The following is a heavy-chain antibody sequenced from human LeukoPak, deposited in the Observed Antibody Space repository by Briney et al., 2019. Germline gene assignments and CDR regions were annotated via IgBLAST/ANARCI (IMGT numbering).Heavy chain of an antibody. J-gene: IGHJ4*02. D-gene: IGHD3-10*01. CDR2: ISYDGSNK. CDR1: GFTFDNFY. Sequence: GGSLRLSCAASGFTFDNFYMNWVRQAPGKGLEWVAVISYDGSNKYYADSVKGRFTISRDNSKNTLYLQMNSLRAEDTAVYYCARGPYYYGSGSSNFDYWGQGTLVTVSS. V-gene: IGHV3-30-3*01. CDR3: ARGPYYYGSGSSNFDY.